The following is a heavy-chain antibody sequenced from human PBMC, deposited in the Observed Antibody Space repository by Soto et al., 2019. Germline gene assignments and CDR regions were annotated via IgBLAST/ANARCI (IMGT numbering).Heavy chain of an antibody. J-gene: IGHJ5*02. CDR2: IYYSGST. Sequence: PSETLSLSCTVSGGSSSSYYWSWIRQPPGKGLEWIGYIYYSGSTNYNPSLKIRVTISVDTSKNQFSLKLSSVTAADTAVYYCARGVVTMVRGVIYNWFDPWGQGTLVTVSS. CDR3: ARGVVTMVRGVIYNWFDP. D-gene: IGHD3-10*01. V-gene: IGHV4-59*01. CDR1: GGSSSSYY.